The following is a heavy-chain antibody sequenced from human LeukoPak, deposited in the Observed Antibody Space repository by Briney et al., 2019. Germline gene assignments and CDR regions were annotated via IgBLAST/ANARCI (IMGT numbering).Heavy chain of an antibody. CDR2: IKQDGSEK. Sequence: EGSLRLSCAASGFTFSSYWMSWVRQAPGKGLEWVANIKQDGSEKYYVDSVKGRFTISRDNTKNSLYLQMNSLRAEDTAVYYCARLSYSSSPTLGYWGQGTLVTVSS. V-gene: IGHV3-7*01. J-gene: IGHJ4*02. D-gene: IGHD6-6*01. CDR1: GFTFSSYW. CDR3: ARLSYSSSPTLGY.